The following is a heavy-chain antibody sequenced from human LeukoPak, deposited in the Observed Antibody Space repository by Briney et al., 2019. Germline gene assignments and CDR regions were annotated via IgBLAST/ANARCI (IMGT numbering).Heavy chain of an antibody. V-gene: IGHV3-21*01. CDR1: GFTFSNYN. CDR2: ISSTSSYI. D-gene: IGHD3-10*01. CDR3: ARALWSGPVYYGMDV. J-gene: IGHJ6*02. Sequence: PGGSLKLSCAASGFTFSNYNFYWVRQAPGKGLEWVSSISSTSSYIYYADSMKGRFTISRDNAKNSLYLQMNSLRAEDTAVYYCARALWSGPVYYGMDVWGQGTTVTVSS.